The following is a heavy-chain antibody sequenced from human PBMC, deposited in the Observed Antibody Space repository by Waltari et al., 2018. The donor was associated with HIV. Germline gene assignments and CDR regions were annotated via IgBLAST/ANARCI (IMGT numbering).Heavy chain of an antibody. D-gene: IGHD5-18*01. CDR1: GFNITGHY. V-gene: IGHV3-66*01. CDR2: IYNGGGT. Sequence: VQVVESGGGLVLPGGSLRLSCEGSGFNITGHYLSWVRQPPGKGLEWVAMIYNGGGTKYTDAVKGRFIISGDNSKNTILLQMNRLRIEDTAVYYCASLPRAPDTGFGMDVWGQGTTVTVSS. J-gene: IGHJ6*02. CDR3: ASLPRAPDTGFGMDV.